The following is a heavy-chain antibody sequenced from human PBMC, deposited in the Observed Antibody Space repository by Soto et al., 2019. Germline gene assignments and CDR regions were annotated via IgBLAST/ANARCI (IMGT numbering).Heavy chain of an antibody. CDR1: GYTLTELS. CDR2: FDPEDGET. V-gene: IGHV1-24*01. CDR3: AKDSILEWYRPYGMDV. J-gene: IGHJ6*02. D-gene: IGHD3-3*01. Sequence: ASVKVSCKVSGYTLTELSMHWVRQAPGKGLEWMGGFDPEDGETIYAQKFQGRVTMTEDTSTDTAYMELSSLRSEDTAVYYCAKDSILEWYRPYGMDVWGQGTTVTVS.